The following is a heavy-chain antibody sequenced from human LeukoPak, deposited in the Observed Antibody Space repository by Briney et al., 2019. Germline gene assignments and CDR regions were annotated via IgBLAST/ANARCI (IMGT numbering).Heavy chain of an antibody. CDR2: IYYSGST. Sequence: PSETLSLTCTVSGGSISSSSYYWGWIRQPPGKGLEWIGSIYYSGSTYYNPSLKSRVTISVDTSKNQFSLKLSSVTAADTAVYYCARQDGYCSSTSCEVGGVDYWGQGTLVTVSS. CDR1: GGSISSSSYY. CDR3: ARQDGYCSSTSCEVGGVDY. V-gene: IGHV4-39*07. D-gene: IGHD2-2*01. J-gene: IGHJ4*02.